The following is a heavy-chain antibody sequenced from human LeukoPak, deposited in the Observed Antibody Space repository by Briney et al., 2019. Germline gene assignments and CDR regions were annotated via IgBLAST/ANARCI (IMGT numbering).Heavy chain of an antibody. CDR1: GYTFTRYD. V-gene: IGHV1-8*02. CDR3: ARNGYTYGNDAFNI. D-gene: IGHD5-24*01. J-gene: IGHJ3*02. Sequence: ASVKVSCKASGYTFTRYDINWVRQATGQGLEWVGWMNPNSGNTGYAQKFQGRVTMTRDMSTSTVYMELSSLRSEDTAVYYCARNGYTYGNDAFNIWGQGTMVTVSS. CDR2: MNPNSGNT.